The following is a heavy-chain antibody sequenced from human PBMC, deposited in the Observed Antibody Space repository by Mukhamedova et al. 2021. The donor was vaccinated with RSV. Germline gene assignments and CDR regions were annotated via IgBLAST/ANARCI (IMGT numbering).Heavy chain of an antibody. Sequence: LKSRVTISVDTSKNQFSLKLSSVTAADTAVYYCARSGGWEITIFGVVPSNWFDPWGQGTLVTVSS. J-gene: IGHJ5*02. CDR3: ARSGGWEITIFGVVPSNWFDP. V-gene: IGHV4-30-2*04. D-gene: IGHD3-3*01.